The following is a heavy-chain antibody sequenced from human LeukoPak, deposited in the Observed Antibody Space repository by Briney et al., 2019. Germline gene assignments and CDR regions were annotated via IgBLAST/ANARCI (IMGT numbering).Heavy chain of an antibody. CDR1: GFTFSSYA. D-gene: IGHD6-19*01. Sequence: GGSLRLSCAASGFTFSSYAMSWVRQAPGRGLEWVSAISGSGGSRYYADSVKGRFTISRDNSKNTLYLQMNSLRAEDTAVYYCAKRLLGRGSGWYMGGYYFDYWGQGTLVTVSS. CDR3: AKRLLGRGSGWYMGGYYFDY. CDR2: ISGSGGSR. V-gene: IGHV3-23*01. J-gene: IGHJ4*02.